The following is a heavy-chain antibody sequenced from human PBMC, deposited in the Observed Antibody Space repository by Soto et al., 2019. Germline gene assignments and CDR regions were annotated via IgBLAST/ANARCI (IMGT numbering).Heavy chain of an antibody. J-gene: IGHJ4*02. CDR2: TYYRSKWYN. Sequence: SEALSLTCVLSGDSVSSNNVAWNWIRQSPSRGLEWLGRTYYRSKWYNNYAVSVKSRTTINADTSKNQFSLQLASVTPEDTAVYYCARRINSATHFWGQGTMVTVSS. CDR3: ARRINSATHF. CDR1: GDSVSSNNVA. V-gene: IGHV6-1*01. D-gene: IGHD1-26*01.